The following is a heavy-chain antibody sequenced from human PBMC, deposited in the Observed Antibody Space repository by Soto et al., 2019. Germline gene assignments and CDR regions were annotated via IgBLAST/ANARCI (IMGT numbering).Heavy chain of an antibody. V-gene: IGHV1-3*01. CDR3: ARMVEVPAAITGFDP. Sequence: QVQLVQSGAEVKKPGASVKVSCKASGYTFTSYAMHWVRQAPGQRLEWMGWINAGNGNTKYSQKFQGRVTITRDTSASTDYMELSSLRSKDTAVYYCARMVEVPAAITGFDPWGQGTLVTVSS. CDR1: GYTFTSYA. D-gene: IGHD2-2*01. CDR2: INAGNGNT. J-gene: IGHJ5*02.